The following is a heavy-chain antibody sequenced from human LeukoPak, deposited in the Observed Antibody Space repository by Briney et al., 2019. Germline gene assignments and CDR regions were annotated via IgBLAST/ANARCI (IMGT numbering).Heavy chain of an antibody. J-gene: IGHJ3*01. Sequence: GGSLRLSCTASGFIFSNYDMHWVRQFTGKGLEWVAAIAIGGETYYPASVKGRFTISRENAKNSFYLQMNSLRDGDTAVYYCVRARVGEGLAFDVWGQGTMVTVSS. CDR2: IAIGGET. CDR1: GFIFSNYD. V-gene: IGHV3-13*01. CDR3: VRARVGEGLAFDV.